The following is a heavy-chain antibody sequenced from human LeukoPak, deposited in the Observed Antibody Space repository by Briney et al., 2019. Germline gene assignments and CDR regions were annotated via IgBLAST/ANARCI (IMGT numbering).Heavy chain of an antibody. D-gene: IGHD3-22*01. Sequence: SETLSLTCTVSGGSIRSSYYYWGWIRQPPGKGLEWIGSIYYSGSTYYNPSLKSRVTISVDTSKNQFSLKLSSVTAADTAVYYCARHDSPEITMIVDCYFDYWGQGTLVTVSS. J-gene: IGHJ4*02. V-gene: IGHV4-39*01. CDR3: ARHDSPEITMIVDCYFDY. CDR2: IYYSGST. CDR1: GGSIRSSYYY.